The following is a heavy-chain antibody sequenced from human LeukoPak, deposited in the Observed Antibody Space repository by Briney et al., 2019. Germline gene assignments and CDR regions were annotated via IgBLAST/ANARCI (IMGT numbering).Heavy chain of an antibody. J-gene: IGHJ4*02. CDR3: ARDDSSRDDSGGYHY. CDR2: VHFSGST. V-gene: IGHV4-4*07. CDR1: SASVTSHH. Sequence: SETLSLTCAVSSASVTSHHWAWIRQPAGKGLEWVGRVHFSGSTNYNPSLRSRVAISLDQSKNELSLTLRSVSAADTAVYYCARDDSSRDDSGGYHYWGRRVLVTVSS. D-gene: IGHD3-22*01.